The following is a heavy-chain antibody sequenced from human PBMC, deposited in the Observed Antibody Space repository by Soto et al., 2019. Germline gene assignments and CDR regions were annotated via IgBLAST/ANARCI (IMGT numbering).Heavy chain of an antibody. CDR3: ARDRPPYYDFWSGSTERPYYFDY. J-gene: IGHJ4*02. D-gene: IGHD3-3*01. CDR1: GYTFTSYG. CDR2: ISAYNGNT. V-gene: IGHV1-18*01. Sequence: ASVKVSCKASGYTFTSYGISWVRQAPGQGLEWMGWISAYNGNTNYAQKLKGRVTMTTDTSTSTAYMELRSLRSDDTAVYYCARDRPPYYDFWSGSTERPYYFDYWGQGTLVTVSS.